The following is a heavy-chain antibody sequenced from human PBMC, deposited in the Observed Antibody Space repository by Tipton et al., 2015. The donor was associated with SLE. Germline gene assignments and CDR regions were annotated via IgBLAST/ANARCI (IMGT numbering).Heavy chain of an antibody. D-gene: IGHD3-9*01. CDR3: ARRDDILTGYYLYYFDY. V-gene: IGHV4-34*01. Sequence: TLSLTCAVYGGSFSGYYWSWIRQPPGKGLEWIGEINHSGSTNYNPSLKSRVTISVDTSKNQFSLKLSSVTAADTAVYYCARRDDILTGYYLYYFDYWGQGTLVTVSS. J-gene: IGHJ4*02. CDR2: INHSGST. CDR1: GGSFSGYY.